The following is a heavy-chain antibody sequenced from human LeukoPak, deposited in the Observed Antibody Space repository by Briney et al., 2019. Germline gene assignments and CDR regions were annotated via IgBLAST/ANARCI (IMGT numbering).Heavy chain of an antibody. J-gene: IGHJ6*03. Sequence: SETLSLTCTVSGGSISSSSYYWGWIRQPPGKGLEWIGSIYYSGSTYYNPSLKSRVTISVDTSKNQFSLKLSSVTAADTAVYYCVREGIAAAGPIFYYYYYMDVWGKGTTVTISS. V-gene: IGHV4-39*07. D-gene: IGHD6-13*01. CDR3: VREGIAAAGPIFYYYYYMDV. CDR1: GGSISSSSYY. CDR2: IYYSGST.